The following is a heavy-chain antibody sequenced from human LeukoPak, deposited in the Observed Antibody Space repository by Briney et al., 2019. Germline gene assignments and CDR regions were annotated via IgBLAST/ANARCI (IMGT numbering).Heavy chain of an antibody. CDR3: ARAGGYDSSGYSKGDAFDI. D-gene: IGHD3-22*01. Sequence: QPGGSLRLSCAASGFTFSSYAMHWVRQAPGKGLEWVAVISYDGSNKYYADSVKGRFTISRDNSKNTLYLQMNSLRAEDTAVYYCARAGGYDSSGYSKGDAFDIWGQGTMVTVSS. V-gene: IGHV3-30*04. CDR2: ISYDGSNK. J-gene: IGHJ3*02. CDR1: GFTFSSYA.